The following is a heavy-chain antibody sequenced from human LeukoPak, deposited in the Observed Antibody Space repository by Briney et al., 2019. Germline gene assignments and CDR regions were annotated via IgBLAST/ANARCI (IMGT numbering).Heavy chain of an antibody. CDR1: GFTFSSYW. D-gene: IGHD3-3*01. CDR3: AREMAYYDFWSGYPPGYMDV. J-gene: IGHJ6*03. V-gene: IGHV3-74*01. Sequence: GGSLRLSCAASGFTFSSYWMHWVRHAPGKGLVWVSRINSDGSSTSYADSVKGRFTISRDNAKNTLYLQMNSLRAEDTAVYYCAREMAYYDFWSGYPPGYMDVWGKGTTVTVSS. CDR2: INSDGSST.